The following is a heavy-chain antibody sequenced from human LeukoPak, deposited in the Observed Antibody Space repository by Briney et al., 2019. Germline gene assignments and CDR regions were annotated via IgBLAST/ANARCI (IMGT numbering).Heavy chain of an antibody. Sequence: KLQGRVTMTTDTSTSTAYMELRSLRSDDTAVYYCARSTIVGANFDYWGQGTLVTVSS. D-gene: IGHD1-26*01. V-gene: IGHV1-18*01. J-gene: IGHJ4*02. CDR3: ARSTIVGANFDY.